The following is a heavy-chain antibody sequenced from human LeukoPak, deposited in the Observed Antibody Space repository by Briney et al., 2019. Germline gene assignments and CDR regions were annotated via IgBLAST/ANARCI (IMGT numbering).Heavy chain of an antibody. V-gene: IGHV4-59*01. Sequence: SETLSLTCTVSGGSISSYYWSWIRQPPGKGLEWIGYIYYSGSTNYNPSLKSRVTISVDTSKNQFSLKLSSVTAADTAVYYCAGAGPSGGDCYLYWGQGTLVTVSS. D-gene: IGHD2-21*02. CDR1: GGSISSYY. CDR3: AGAGPSGGDCYLY. J-gene: IGHJ4*02. CDR2: IYYSGST.